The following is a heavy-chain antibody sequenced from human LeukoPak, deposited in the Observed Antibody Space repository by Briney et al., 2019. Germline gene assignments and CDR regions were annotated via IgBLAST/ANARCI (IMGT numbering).Heavy chain of an antibody. CDR3: VRRSPLGGFLDS. V-gene: IGHV3-74*01. Sequence: GGSLRLSCAASGFTFSSYAMSWVRQAPGKGLLWVSRIYTDETTTAYTDSVKGRFTISRDNAENTLYLQMNSLRAEDTAVYYCVRRSPLGGFLDSWGQGTLVTVSS. J-gene: IGHJ4*02. CDR1: GFTFSSYA. CDR2: IYTDETTT. D-gene: IGHD7-27*01.